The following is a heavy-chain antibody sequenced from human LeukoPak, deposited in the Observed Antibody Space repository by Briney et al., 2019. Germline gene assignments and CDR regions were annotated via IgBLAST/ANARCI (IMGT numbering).Heavy chain of an antibody. CDR3: ARGGPVGSTEYYLDY. J-gene: IGHJ4*02. CDR1: GYTFTSYY. Sequence: ASVKVSCKASGYTFTSYYINWVRQATGQGLEWMGSMNPNSGNTGYAQKFQGRVTNTADEPTSTVYMEVNSLRYEDTAVYFCARGGPVGSTEYYLDYWGQGTLVTVSS. V-gene: IGHV1-8*01. CDR2: MNPNSGNT. D-gene: IGHD1-26*01.